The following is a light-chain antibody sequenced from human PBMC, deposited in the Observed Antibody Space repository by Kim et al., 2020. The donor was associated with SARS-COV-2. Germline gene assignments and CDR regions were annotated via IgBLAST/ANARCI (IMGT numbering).Light chain of an antibody. CDR2: YDS. J-gene: IGLJ3*02. V-gene: IGLV3-21*04. Sequence: APGKTARITCGGNNIGSKSVQWYQQKPGQAPVLVIYYDSDRPSGIPERFSGSNSGNTATLTISRVEAGDEADYYCQVWDSSSDHWMFGGGTQLTVL. CDR3: QVWDSSSDHWM. CDR1: NIGSKS.